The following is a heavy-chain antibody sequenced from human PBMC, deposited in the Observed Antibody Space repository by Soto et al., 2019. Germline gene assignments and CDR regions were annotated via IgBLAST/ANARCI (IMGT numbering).Heavy chain of an antibody. Sequence: ASVKVSWNTLSYTFTNFGFRLARYSPGQGLEWMGWISAYNGNTNYAQKLQGRVTMTTDTSTSTGYMELRSLRSDDTAVYYCARVRPHCSSTSCYVDYYYYYIDVWGKGTTVTVSS. CDR1: SYTFTNFG. J-gene: IGHJ6*03. V-gene: IGHV1-18*01. CDR3: ARVRPHCSSTSCYVDYYYYYIDV. D-gene: IGHD2-2*01. CDR2: ISAYNGNT.